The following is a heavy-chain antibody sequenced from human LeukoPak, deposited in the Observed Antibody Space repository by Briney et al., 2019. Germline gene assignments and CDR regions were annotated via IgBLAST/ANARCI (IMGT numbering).Heavy chain of an antibody. J-gene: IGHJ5*02. Sequence: SQTLSLICTVSGGSISSDTKFWSWIRQPAGKGLEWIGHISSRGTTNYNPSLKNRVTISIDTSNNQFSMKLSSVTAADTAIYYYAKGAGPPWFDPWGQGTLVTVSS. V-gene: IGHV4-61*09. CDR3: AKGAGPPWFDP. CDR2: ISSRGTT. CDR1: GGSISSDTKF. D-gene: IGHD6-19*01.